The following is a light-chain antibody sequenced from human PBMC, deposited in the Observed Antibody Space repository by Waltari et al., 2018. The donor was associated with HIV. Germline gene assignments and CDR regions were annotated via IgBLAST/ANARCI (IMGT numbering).Light chain of an antibody. V-gene: IGLV1-51*02. Sequence: QSVLTQPPSVSAAPGQKVTISCSGSSSNIGNNFVSWYQQLPGTAPKLLIYENNYRPSGIPDRCSGSKSVTSATLDISGLQTGDEATYFCETWDSSLSVVVFGGGTKLTVL. CDR3: ETWDSSLSVVV. CDR2: ENN. CDR1: SSNIGNNF. J-gene: IGLJ2*01.